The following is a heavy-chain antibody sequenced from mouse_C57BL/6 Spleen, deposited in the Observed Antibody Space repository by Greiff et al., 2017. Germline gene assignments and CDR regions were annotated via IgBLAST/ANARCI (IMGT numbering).Heavy chain of an antibody. CDR1: GYTFTSYW. D-gene: IGHD3-2*02. CDR3: ARHSGPYYYAMDY. Sequence: QVQLQQPGAELVMPGASVKLSCKASGYTFTSYWIHWVKQRPGQGLEWIGEIDPSDSYTNYNQKFKGKSTLTVDKSSSTAYMQLSSLTSEDSSVYYCARHSGPYYYAMDYWGQGTSVTVSS. CDR2: IDPSDSYT. J-gene: IGHJ4*01. V-gene: IGHV1-69*01.